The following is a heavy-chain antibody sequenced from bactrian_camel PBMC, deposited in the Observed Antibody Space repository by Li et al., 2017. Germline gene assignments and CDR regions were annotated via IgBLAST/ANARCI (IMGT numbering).Heavy chain of an antibody. J-gene: IGHJ4*01. CDR2: IDSNRDGRP. CDR3: AAGRTSSLIPVRYTY. V-gene: IGHV3S26*01. Sequence: HVQLVESGGGSVQAGGSLRLSCAASGYTDGSNCMGWFRQAPGKEREGVATIDSNRDGRPTYADSVKGRFTIPQDKTANMVYLQLNSLKPEDTGMYYCAAGRTSSLIPVRYTYWGRGTQVTVS. CDR1: GYTDGSNC. D-gene: IGHD2*01.